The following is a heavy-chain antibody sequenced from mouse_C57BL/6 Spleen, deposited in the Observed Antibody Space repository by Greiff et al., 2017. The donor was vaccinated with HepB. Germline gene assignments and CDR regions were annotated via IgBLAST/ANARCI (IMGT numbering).Heavy chain of an antibody. CDR1: GYSITSGYY. CDR3: AAVGRDYYAMDY. D-gene: IGHD1-1*01. CDR2: ISYDGSN. V-gene: IGHV3-6*01. J-gene: IGHJ4*01. Sequence: EVKLQESGPGLVKPSQSLSLTCSVTGYSITSGYYWNWIRQFPGNKLEWMGYISYDGSNNYNPSLKNRISITRDTSKNQFFLKLNSVTTEDTATYYCAAVGRDYYAMDYWGQGTSVTVSS.